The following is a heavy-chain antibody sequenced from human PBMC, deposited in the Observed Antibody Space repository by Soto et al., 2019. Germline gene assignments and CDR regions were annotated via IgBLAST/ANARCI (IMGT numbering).Heavy chain of an antibody. Sequence: QVQLVQSGAEVKKPGASVKVSCKASGYTFTSYGISWVRQAPGQGLEWTGWISAYNGNTNYAQKLQGRVTMTTDTSTSTAYMELRSLRSDDTAVYYCARTEWLRAKELSYYYYYMDVWGKGTTVTVSS. CDR3: ARTEWLRAKELSYYYYYMDV. D-gene: IGHD5-12*01. J-gene: IGHJ6*03. CDR2: ISAYNGNT. CDR1: GYTFTSYG. V-gene: IGHV1-18*01.